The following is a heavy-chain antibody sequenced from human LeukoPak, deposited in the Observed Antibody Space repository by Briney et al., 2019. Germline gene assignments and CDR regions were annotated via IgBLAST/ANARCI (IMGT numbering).Heavy chain of an antibody. CDR3: VSHPYSSYYYHMDV. J-gene: IGHJ6*04. V-gene: IGHV4-39*01. CDR2: VDYTGIT. Sequence: SETLSLTCTVSGGSISSSGYYWGWIRQPPGKGLAWLGSVDYTGITPPGPSLKSQVPIPENTSKNQYSLKVSYVSAADTGVYYCVSHPYSSYYYHMDVWGGGTTVSVSS. CDR1: GGSISSSGYY. D-gene: IGHD5-18*01.